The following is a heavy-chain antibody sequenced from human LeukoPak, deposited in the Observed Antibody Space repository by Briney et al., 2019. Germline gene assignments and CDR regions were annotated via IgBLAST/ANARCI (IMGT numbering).Heavy chain of an antibody. J-gene: IGHJ4*02. D-gene: IGHD1-7*01. CDR2: ISSSSKYI. CDR3: ASRKTSTWNYDF. Sequence: GGSLRLSCVVSGFTLSGYSMNWVRQAPGKGLEWVSSISSSSKYIYYGDSVKGRFTISRDNAKNSAYLEMNSLRAEDTAVYYCASRKTSTWNYDFWGQGTLVTVSS. V-gene: IGHV3-21*01. CDR1: GFTLSGYS.